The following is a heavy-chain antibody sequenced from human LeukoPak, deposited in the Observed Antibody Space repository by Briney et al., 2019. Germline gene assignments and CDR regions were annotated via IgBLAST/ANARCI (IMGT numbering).Heavy chain of an antibody. V-gene: IGHV3-9*01. Sequence: GGSLRLSCAASGFTFDDYAMHWVRQAPGKGLEWVSGISWNSGSIGYADSVKGRFTISRDNAKNSLYLQMNSLRAEDTALYYCAKEVGRGDYYYSSVMDVWGQGTTVTVSS. CDR3: AKEVGRGDYYYSSVMDV. J-gene: IGHJ6*02. CDR2: ISWNSGSI. CDR1: GFTFDDYA. D-gene: IGHD4-17*01.